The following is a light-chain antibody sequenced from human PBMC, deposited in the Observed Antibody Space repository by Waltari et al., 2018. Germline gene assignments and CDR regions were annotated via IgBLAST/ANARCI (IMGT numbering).Light chain of an antibody. V-gene: IGKV1-5*03. J-gene: IGKJ1*01. Sequence: DIQMTQSPSTLSASVGDRVTITCRASQSISSWLAWYQQKPVKAPKLRIYKGSSLESGVPSRSSGSGSGTEFTLTISSLQPDDFATYYCQQYNGWTFGQGTKVEIK. CDR2: KGS. CDR3: QQYNGWT. CDR1: QSISSW.